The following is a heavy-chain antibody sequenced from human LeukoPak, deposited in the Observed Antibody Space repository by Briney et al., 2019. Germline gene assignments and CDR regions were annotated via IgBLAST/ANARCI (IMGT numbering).Heavy chain of an antibody. V-gene: IGHV3-53*01. CDR2: IYSGGNT. J-gene: IGHJ4*02. Sequence: GGSLRLSCTVSGFTVSSNSWSWVRQAPGKGLEWVSFIYSGGNTHYSDSVTGRFTISRDNSKNTLYLQMNSLRAEDTAIYYCASRAGEYSHPYDYWGQGTLVTVSS. D-gene: IGHD2-15*01. CDR1: GFTVSSNS. CDR3: ASRAGEYSHPYDY.